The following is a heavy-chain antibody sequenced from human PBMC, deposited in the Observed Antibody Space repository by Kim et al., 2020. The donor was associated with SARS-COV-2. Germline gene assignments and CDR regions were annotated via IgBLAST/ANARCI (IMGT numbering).Heavy chain of an antibody. CDR2: ISTYNGNT. Sequence: ASVKVSCKNSGYTFSSYGIAWVRQAPGQGLENMGWISTYNGNTNYAQKIHDRVTMTTDTSTTTAYMELRSLSSDDTAIYYCATFSYGNGYFHWGQGTLVTVSS. D-gene: IGHD5-18*01. CDR3: ATFSYGNGYFH. CDR1: GYTFSSYG. J-gene: IGHJ4*02. V-gene: IGHV1-18*01.